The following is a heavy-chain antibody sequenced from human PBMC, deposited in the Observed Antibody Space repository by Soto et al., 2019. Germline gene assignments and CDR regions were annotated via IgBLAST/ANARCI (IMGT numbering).Heavy chain of an antibody. Sequence: ASVKVSCKASGYTFTSYDINWVRQATGQGLEWMGWMNPNSGNTGYAQKFQGRVTMTRNTSISTAYMELSSLRSEDTAVYYCARGGYYYDSSGYWALDAFDIWGQGTMVTVSS. CDR1: GYTFTSYD. J-gene: IGHJ3*02. D-gene: IGHD3-22*01. CDR2: MNPNSGNT. CDR3: ARGGYYYDSSGYWALDAFDI. V-gene: IGHV1-8*01.